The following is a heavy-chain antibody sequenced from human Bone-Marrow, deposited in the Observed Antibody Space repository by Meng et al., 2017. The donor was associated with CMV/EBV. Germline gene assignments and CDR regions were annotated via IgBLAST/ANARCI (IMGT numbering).Heavy chain of an antibody. J-gene: IGHJ6*02. V-gene: IGHV1-2*02. Sequence: ASVKVSCKASGYTFTGYYMHWVRQAPGQGLEWMGWINPNSGGTNYAQKFQGRVTMTRDTSISTAYMELRSLRSDDTAVYYCARDRGGYCSSTSCYDYYYGMDVWGQGTTVTVSS. CDR1: GYTFTGYY. CDR3: ARDRGGYCSSTSCYDYYYGMDV. D-gene: IGHD2-2*03. CDR2: INPNSGGT.